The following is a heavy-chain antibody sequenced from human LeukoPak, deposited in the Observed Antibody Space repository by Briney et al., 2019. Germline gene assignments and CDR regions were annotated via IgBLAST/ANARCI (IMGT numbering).Heavy chain of an antibody. Sequence: ASVKVSCKASGYTFTSYDINWVRQATGQGLEWMGWMNPNSGNTGYAQKLQGRVTMTRDTSISTAYMELSSLACEDTAVYYCARVPSYNGAEGFCFYGLDVWGHGTTVTVSS. CDR2: MNPNSGNT. V-gene: IGHV1-8*01. D-gene: IGHD1-14*01. CDR1: GYTFTSYD. CDR3: ARVPSYNGAEGFCFYGLDV. J-gene: IGHJ6*02.